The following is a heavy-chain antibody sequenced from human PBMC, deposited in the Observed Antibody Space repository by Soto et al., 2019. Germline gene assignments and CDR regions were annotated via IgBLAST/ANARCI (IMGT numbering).Heavy chain of an antibody. V-gene: IGHV4-59*01. J-gene: IGHJ6*03. CDR3: AREGYDFWSGYYTGDYYYYYMDV. Sequence: SETLSLTCTVSGGSISSYYWSWIRQPPGRGLEWIGYIYYSGSTNYNPSLKSRVTISVDTSKNQFSLKLSSVTAADTAVYYCAREGYDFWSGYYTGDYYYYYMDVWGKGTMVTVSS. D-gene: IGHD3-3*01. CDR1: GGSISSYY. CDR2: IYYSGST.